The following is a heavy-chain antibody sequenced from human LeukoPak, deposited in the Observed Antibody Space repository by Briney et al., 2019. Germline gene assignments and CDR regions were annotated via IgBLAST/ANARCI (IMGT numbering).Heavy chain of an antibody. CDR2: IYYSGST. Sequence: PSETLSLTCTVSGGSISSYYWSWIRQPPGKGLEWIGYIYYSGSTNYNPSLKGRVTISVDTSKNQFSLKLSSVTAADTAVYYCARVRRYYDSSGYYVFDYWGQGTLVTVSS. CDR1: GGSISSYY. V-gene: IGHV4-59*01. D-gene: IGHD3-22*01. CDR3: ARVRRYYDSSGYYVFDY. J-gene: IGHJ4*02.